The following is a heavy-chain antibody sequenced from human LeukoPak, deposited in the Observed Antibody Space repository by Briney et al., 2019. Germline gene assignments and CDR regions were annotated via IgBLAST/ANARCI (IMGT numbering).Heavy chain of an antibody. J-gene: IGHJ5*02. CDR2: IYYSGST. V-gene: IGHV4-30-4*01. D-gene: IGHD3-10*01. Sequence: SKTLCLTCAVTGGSISSGDYYGGWVRQPPGKGLEWLGYIYYSGSTYYNPSLKSRVTISVDTSKNQFSLKLSSVTAADTAVYYCARGRRLLWFGKGWFDPWGQGTLVTVSS. CDR3: ARGRRLLWFGKGWFDP. CDR1: GGSISSGDYY.